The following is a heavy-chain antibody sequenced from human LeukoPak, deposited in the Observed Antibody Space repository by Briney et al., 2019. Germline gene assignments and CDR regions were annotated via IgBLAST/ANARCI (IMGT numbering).Heavy chain of an antibody. V-gene: IGHV1-69*04. CDR3: ARGGGLDRKAQFDY. J-gene: IGHJ4*02. CDR1: GGTFSSYA. Sequence: FSVKVSCKASGGTFSSYAISWVRQAPGQGLEWMGRIIPILGIANYAQKFQGRVTITADKSTGTAYMELSSLRSEDTAVYYCARGGGLDRKAQFDYWGQGTLVTVSS. CDR2: IIPILGIA.